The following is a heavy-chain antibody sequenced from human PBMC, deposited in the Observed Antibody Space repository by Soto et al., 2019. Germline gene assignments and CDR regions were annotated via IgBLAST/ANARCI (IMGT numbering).Heavy chain of an antibody. CDR3: SRQASDFWSGKPQYHMDV. J-gene: IGHJ6*03. V-gene: IGHV3-73*01. CDR2: IRSKPNNYAT. D-gene: IGHD3-3*01. CDR1: GFTFSGSA. Sequence: PGGSLRLSCAASGFTFSGSAMHWVRQASGKGLEWVGRIRSKPNNYATAYGASVKGRFTISRDDSKNTAYLQMNSLNTEDTAVYYCSRQASDFWSGKPQYHMDVWGKGTTVTVSS.